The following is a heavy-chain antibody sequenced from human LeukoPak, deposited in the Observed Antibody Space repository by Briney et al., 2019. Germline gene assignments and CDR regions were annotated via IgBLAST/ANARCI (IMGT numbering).Heavy chain of an antibody. D-gene: IGHD2-15*01. CDR1: GFPFISYE. CDR2: TSSGGTTI. CDR3: ARLGWGNYFDY. V-gene: IGHV3-48*03. J-gene: IGHJ4*02. Sequence: PGGSLRLSCVVSGFPFISYEMNWVRQAPGKGLEWVSYTSSGGTTIYYGDSVKGRFSISRDNAKNSLYLQMNSLRAQDTAVYYCARLGWGNYFDYWGQGTLVTVSS.